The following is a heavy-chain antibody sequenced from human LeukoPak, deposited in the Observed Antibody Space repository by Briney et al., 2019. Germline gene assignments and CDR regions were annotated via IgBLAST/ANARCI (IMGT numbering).Heavy chain of an antibody. J-gene: IGHJ4*02. CDR3: ARSVGGVPFDY. Sequence: SVKVSCTTSGGTFSSYAISWVRQAPGQGLEWMGRIIPILGIANNAQKLQGRVTITADKSTSTAYMELSSLRAEDTAVYCCARSVGGVPFDYWGQGSLVTVSS. CDR2: IIPILGIA. V-gene: IGHV1-69*04. D-gene: IGHD3-16*01. CDR1: GGTFSSYA.